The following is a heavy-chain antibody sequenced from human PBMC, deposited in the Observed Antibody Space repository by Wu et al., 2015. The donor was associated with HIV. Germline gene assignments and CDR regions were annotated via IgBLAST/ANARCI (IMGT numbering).Heavy chain of an antibody. D-gene: IGHD3-9*01. CDR1: GYTFTDYD. V-gene: IGHV1-69*01. CDR2: IIRIFDTA. J-gene: IGHJ4*02. Sequence: QVQLVQSGAEVKKPGASVRVSCKASGYTFTDYDINWVRQATGQGFEWMGGIIRIFDTADYAQKFQGRVTITADESTDTAYLELSSLRADDTAVYYCARGFVVTPARYFFNHWGQGTLVTVSS. CDR3: ARGFVVTPARYFFNH.